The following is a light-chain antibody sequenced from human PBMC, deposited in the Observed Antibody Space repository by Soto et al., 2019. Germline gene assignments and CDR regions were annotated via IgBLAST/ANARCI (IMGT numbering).Light chain of an antibody. CDR1: QSVNNF. Sequence: ETLLTQSPATLSLSPGERATLSCRASQSVNNFLAWYQQKPGQAPRLLIYGASSRATGIPDRFSGSGSGTDFTLTISRLEPEDFAVYFCQQFGSSPPWTFGQGTKVDIK. J-gene: IGKJ1*01. V-gene: IGKV3-20*01. CDR2: GAS. CDR3: QQFGSSPPWT.